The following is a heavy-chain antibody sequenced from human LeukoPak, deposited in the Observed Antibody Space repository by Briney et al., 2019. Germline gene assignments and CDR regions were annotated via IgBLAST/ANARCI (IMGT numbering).Heavy chain of an antibody. CDR1: GGSISSGSYY. CDR3: ARGRSSGSYYRH. J-gene: IGHJ4*02. D-gene: IGHD3-10*01. CDR2: IYTSGST. V-gene: IGHV4-61*02. Sequence: SQTLSLTCTVSGGSISSGSYYWSWIRQPAGKGLEWIGRIYTSGSTNYNPSLKSRVTISVDTSKNQFSLKLSSVTAADTAVYYCARGRSSGSYYRHWGQGTLVTVSS.